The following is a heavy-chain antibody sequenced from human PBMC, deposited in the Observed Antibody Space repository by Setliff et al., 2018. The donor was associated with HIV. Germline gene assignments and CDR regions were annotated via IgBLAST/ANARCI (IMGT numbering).Heavy chain of an antibody. Sequence: SVKVSCKASGGTFTSYVISWVRQAPGQGLEWMGGIIPILGIASYSQKFQGRVTITADKSTSTAYMELSSLRSEDTAVYYCAGSKKSYSYMGYYYHTMDVWGQGTTVTVSS. CDR1: GGTFTSYV. CDR2: IIPILGIA. V-gene: IGHV1-69*10. D-gene: IGHD1-1*01. J-gene: IGHJ6*02. CDR3: AGSKKSYSYMGYYYHTMDV.